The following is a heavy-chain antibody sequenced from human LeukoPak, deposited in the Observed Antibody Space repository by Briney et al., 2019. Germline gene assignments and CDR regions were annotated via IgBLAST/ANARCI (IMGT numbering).Heavy chain of an antibody. Sequence: PSETLSLTCAVYGGSFSGYYWSWIRQPPGKGLEWIGEINHSGSTNYNPSLKSRVTISVDTSKNQFSLKLSSVTAADTAVYYCARKRGWHHYFDYWGQGTLVTVSP. CDR1: GGSFSGYY. V-gene: IGHV4-34*01. J-gene: IGHJ4*02. CDR2: INHSGST. D-gene: IGHD3-10*01. CDR3: ARKRGWHHYFDY.